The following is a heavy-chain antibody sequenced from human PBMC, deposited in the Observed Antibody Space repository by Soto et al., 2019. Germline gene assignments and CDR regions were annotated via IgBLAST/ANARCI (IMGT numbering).Heavy chain of an antibody. CDR2: IRSKAYGGTT. V-gene: IGHV3-49*04. Sequence: SLSLSCTASGFTFGDYAMSWVRQAPGKGLEWVGFIRSKAYGGTTEYAASVKGRFTISRDDSKSIAYLQMNSLKTEDTAVYYCTRVWFGELTSYYYYYYGMDVWGQGTTVTVSS. D-gene: IGHD3-10*01. CDR1: GFTFGDYA. J-gene: IGHJ6*02. CDR3: TRVWFGELTSYYYYYYGMDV.